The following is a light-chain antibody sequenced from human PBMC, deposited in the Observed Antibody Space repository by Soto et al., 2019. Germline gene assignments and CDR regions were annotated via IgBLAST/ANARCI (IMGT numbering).Light chain of an antibody. CDR3: QQTYSTPLT. Sequence: DIQMTQSPSSLSASVGDRVTITCRASQSISNYLNWYQQKSRKAPNLLICAASGLQSGVPSRFSGSGSGTDFTLTINNLQPEDFATYYCQQTYSTPLTFGGGTKVDIK. CDR2: AAS. CDR1: QSISNY. J-gene: IGKJ4*01. V-gene: IGKV1-39*01.